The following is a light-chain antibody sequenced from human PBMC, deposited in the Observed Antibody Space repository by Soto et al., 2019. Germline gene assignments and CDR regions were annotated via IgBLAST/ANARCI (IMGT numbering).Light chain of an antibody. CDR3: QQYYNWPPYT. V-gene: IGKV3-15*01. CDR1: QSVDTN. Sequence: EVVMTQSPATLSVSPGDRATLSCRASQSVDTNVVWYQQKPGQPPRLLVHSASIRATGVSARFTGIGSGTDFTLTIRGLQSDDFAIYYCQQYYNWPPYTFGQGTRLQIK. CDR2: SAS. J-gene: IGKJ2*01.